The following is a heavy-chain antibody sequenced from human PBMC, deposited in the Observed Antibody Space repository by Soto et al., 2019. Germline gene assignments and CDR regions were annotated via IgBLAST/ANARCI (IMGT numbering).Heavy chain of an antibody. J-gene: IGHJ6*02. CDR2: ISAYNGNT. CDR3: ARDLRGYYDFWSGYYSPPWRYYYGMDV. D-gene: IGHD3-3*01. CDR1: GYTCTSYG. Sequence: SVKVSCKASGYTCTSYGISWVRQAPGQGLEWMGWISAYNGNTNYAQKLQGRVTMTTDTSTSTAYMELRSLRSDDTAVYYCARDLRGYYDFWSGYYSPPWRYYYGMDVCGHRPTVTV. V-gene: IGHV1-18*01.